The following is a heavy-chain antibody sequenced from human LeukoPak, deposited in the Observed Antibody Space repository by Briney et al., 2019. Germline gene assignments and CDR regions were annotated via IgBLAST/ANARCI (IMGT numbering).Heavy chain of an antibody. CDR2: IWYDGTNA. V-gene: IGHV3-33*06. Sequence: PGGSLRLACVASGFSFNTYGMPWVRQAPGRGLDWVAVIWYDGTNAKYADSVKGRFTNSRDNSKNMLYLQMNSLRAEDTAVYYCAKEIRFWSGIWNFDYWGQGTLVTVSS. J-gene: IGHJ4*02. CDR3: AKEIRFWSGIWNFDY. CDR1: GFSFNTYG. D-gene: IGHD3-3*01.